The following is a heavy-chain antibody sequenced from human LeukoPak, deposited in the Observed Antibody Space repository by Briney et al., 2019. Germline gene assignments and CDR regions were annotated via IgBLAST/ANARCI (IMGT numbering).Heavy chain of an antibody. D-gene: IGHD3-22*01. V-gene: IGHV3-11*01. J-gene: IGHJ4*02. CDR2: ISSSGSTI. Sequence: GGSLRLSCAASGFTLSDYYMSWIRQAPGKGLEWVSYISSSGSTIYYADSVKGRFTISRDNAKNSLYLQMNSLRAEDTAVYYCARDHYYDSSGYFLGYWGQGTLATVSS. CDR3: ARDHYYDSSGYFLGY. CDR1: GFTLSDYY.